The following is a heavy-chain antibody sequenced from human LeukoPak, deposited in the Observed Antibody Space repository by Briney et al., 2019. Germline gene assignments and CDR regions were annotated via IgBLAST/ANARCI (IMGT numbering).Heavy chain of an antibody. D-gene: IGHD4-23*01. CDR3: TRSPTVVTDYSDY. Sequence: PGGSLRLSCAASGFTFSDYYMSWIRQAPGKGLEWVSYISSSGSTIYYADSVKGRFTISRDNAKNSLYLQMNSLRAEDTALYYCTRSPTVVTDYSDYWGQGTLVTVSS. CDR2: ISSSGSTI. CDR1: GFTFSDYY. V-gene: IGHV3-11*01. J-gene: IGHJ4*02.